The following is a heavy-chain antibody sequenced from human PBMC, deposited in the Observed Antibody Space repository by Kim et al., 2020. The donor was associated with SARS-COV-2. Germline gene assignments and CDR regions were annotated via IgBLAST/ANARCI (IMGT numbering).Heavy chain of an antibody. CDR3: AKEISMIVVVTLADY. D-gene: IGHD3-22*01. Sequence: DSVKGRFTISRDNSKNTLYLQMNSLRAEDTAVYYCAKEISMIVVVTLADYWGQGTLVTVSS. V-gene: IGHV3-30*02. J-gene: IGHJ4*02.